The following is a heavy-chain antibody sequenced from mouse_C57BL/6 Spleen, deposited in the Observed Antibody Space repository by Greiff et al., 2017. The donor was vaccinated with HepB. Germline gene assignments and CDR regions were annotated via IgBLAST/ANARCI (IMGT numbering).Heavy chain of an antibody. J-gene: IGHJ2*01. Sequence: QVQLQQSGAELVKPGASVKISCKASGYAFSSYWMNWVKQRPGKGLEWIGQIYPGDGDTNYNGKFKGKATLTADKSSSPAYMQLSSLNSEDAAVYFCARVPSTMVLDYWGQGTTLTVSS. V-gene: IGHV1-80*01. CDR3: ARVPSTMVLDY. CDR1: GYAFSSYW. D-gene: IGHD2-2*01. CDR2: IYPGDGDT.